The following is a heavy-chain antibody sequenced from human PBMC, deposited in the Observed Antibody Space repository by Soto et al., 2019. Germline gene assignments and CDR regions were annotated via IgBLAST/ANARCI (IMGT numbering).Heavy chain of an antibody. Sequence: PSETLSLTCTVSGGSISRSSYYWGWIRQPPGKGLEWIGTIFYTGSTYYNPSLKSRVTISVDTSKNQFSLELSSVTAADTAVYYCAKVVAGSSIGGMDVWGQGTTVTVSS. D-gene: IGHD6-19*01. J-gene: IGHJ6*02. CDR1: GGSISRSSYY. CDR2: IFYTGST. V-gene: IGHV4-39*01. CDR3: AKVVAGSSIGGMDV.